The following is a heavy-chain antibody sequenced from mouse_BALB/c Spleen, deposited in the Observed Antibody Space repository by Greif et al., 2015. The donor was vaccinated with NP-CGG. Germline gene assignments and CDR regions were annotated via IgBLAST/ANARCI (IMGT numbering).Heavy chain of an antibody. CDR2: IHYSGST. CDR1: GYSITSGYS. V-gene: IGHV3-1*02. CDR3: ARSDRYGTGYAMGY. Sequence: EVKLQESGPDLVKPSQSLSLTCTVTGYSITSGYSWHWIRQFPGNKLEWMGYIHYSGSTNYNPSLKSRISITRDTSRNQFFLQVNSETTEDTATYYCARSDRYGTGYAMGYWGQGTSVTVSS. J-gene: IGHJ4*01. D-gene: IGHD2-14*01.